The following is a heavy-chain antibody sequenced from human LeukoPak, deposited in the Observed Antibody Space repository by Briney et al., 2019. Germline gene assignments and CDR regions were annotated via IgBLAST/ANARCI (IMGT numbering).Heavy chain of an antibody. J-gene: IGHJ5*02. D-gene: IGHD6-19*01. CDR1: GYTFTSYG. V-gene: IGHV1-69*04. Sequence: ASVKVSCKASGYTFTSYGISWVRQAPGQGLEWMGRIIPILGIAYYAQKFQGRVTITADKSTSTAYMELSSLRSEDTAVYYCAKNGIAVAGWFDPWGQGTLVTVSS. CDR3: AKNGIAVAGWFDP. CDR2: IIPILGIA.